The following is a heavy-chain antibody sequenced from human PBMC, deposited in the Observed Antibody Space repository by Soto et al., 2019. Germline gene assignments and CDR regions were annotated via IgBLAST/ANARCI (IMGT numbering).Heavy chain of an antibody. CDR2: IYSGGST. CDR3: AREPYGDTDAFDI. D-gene: IGHD4-17*01. J-gene: IGHJ3*02. CDR1: GFTVSSNY. Sequence: GGSLRLSCAASGFTVSSNYMSWVRQAPGKGLEWVSVIYSGGSTYYADSVKGRFTISRDNSKNTLYLQMNSLRAEDTAVYYCAREPYGDTDAFDIWGQGTMVTVSS. V-gene: IGHV3-66*01.